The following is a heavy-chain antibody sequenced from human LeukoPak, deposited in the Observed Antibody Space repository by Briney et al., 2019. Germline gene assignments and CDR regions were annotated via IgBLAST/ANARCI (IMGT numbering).Heavy chain of an antibody. CDR3: AKDNYGGIFAS. D-gene: IGHD4-17*01. CDR2: ISDTVRDT. J-gene: IGHJ4*02. V-gene: IGHV3-23*01. Sequence: GGSLRLSCAASGFTFSAYGMSWVRQPPGKGLEWVSHISDTVRDTWYANSVKGRLIISRDNSRDTVYLQMSSLRPEDTALYFCAKDNYGGIFASWGQGTLVTVSS. CDR1: GFTFSAYG.